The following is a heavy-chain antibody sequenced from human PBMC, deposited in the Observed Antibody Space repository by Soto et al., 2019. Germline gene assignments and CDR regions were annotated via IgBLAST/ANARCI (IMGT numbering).Heavy chain of an antibody. Sequence: GGSLRLSCAASGFTFNSYGMHWVRQAPGKGLEWVAVISYDGSNKYYADSVKGRFTISRDNSKNTLYLQMNSLRAEDTAVYYCANSGYCSGGSCYWGQGTLVTVSS. CDR3: ANSGYCSGGSCY. CDR1: GFTFNSYG. J-gene: IGHJ4*02. V-gene: IGHV3-30*18. CDR2: ISYDGSNK. D-gene: IGHD2-15*01.